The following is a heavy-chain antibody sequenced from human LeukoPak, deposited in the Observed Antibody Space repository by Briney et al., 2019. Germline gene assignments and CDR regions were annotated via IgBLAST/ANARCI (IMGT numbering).Heavy chain of an antibody. D-gene: IGHD3-3*01. CDR3: ARGPNQYYDFWSGYYTTFEGYYMDV. CDR1: GGAFSGYY. J-gene: IGHJ6*03. V-gene: IGHV4-34*01. Sequence: SETLSLTCAVYGGAFSGYYWSWIRQPPGKGLEWIGEINHSGSTNYNPSLKSRVTISVDTSKNQFSLKLSSVTAADTAVYYCARGPNQYYDFWSGYYTTFEGYYMDVWGKGTTVTVSS. CDR2: INHSGST.